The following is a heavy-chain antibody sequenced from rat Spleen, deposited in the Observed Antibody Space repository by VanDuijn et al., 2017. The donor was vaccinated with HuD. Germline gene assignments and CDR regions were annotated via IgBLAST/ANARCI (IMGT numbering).Heavy chain of an antibody. CDR2: ISTAGSNT. Sequence: EVQLVESGGGLVQPGGSLKLSCEASGFIFNRYYMVWVRQAPTKGLEWVAYISTAGSNTFYRDSVKGRFTISRDTAKSTLYLQMNSLRSEDTATYYCARRKDGGWYFDFWGPGTMVTVSS. D-gene: IGHD1-12*02. J-gene: IGHJ1*01. CDR1: GFIFNRYY. CDR3: ARRKDGGWYFDF. V-gene: IGHV5-25*01.